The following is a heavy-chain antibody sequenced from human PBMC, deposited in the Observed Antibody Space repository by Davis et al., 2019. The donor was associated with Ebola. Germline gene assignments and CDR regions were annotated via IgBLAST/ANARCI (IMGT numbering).Heavy chain of an antibody. Sequence: ASVKVSCKASGYTFTDYNIHWMRHAPGQGLEWLGRVILNSGATNYAQKSQGRVTMTRDTSISIVYMGLSSLRYDDTADYYCARGHNYAHEYWGQGTLVTVSS. V-gene: IGHV1-2*06. J-gene: IGHJ4*02. CDR2: VILNSGAT. D-gene: IGHD4-11*01. CDR1: GYTFTDYN. CDR3: ARGHNYAHEY.